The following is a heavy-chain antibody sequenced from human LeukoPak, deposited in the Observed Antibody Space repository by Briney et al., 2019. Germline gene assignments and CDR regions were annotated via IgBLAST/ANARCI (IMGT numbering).Heavy chain of an antibody. Sequence: GGSLRLSCAASGFTFSSYAMSWVRQAPGKGLEWVSAISGSGGSTCYADSVKGRFTISRDNSKNTLYLQMNSLRAEDTAVYYCAKPPVVVPAAAYFDYWGQGTLVTVSS. J-gene: IGHJ4*02. CDR3: AKPPVVVPAAAYFDY. D-gene: IGHD2-2*01. CDR2: ISGSGGST. V-gene: IGHV3-23*01. CDR1: GFTFSSYA.